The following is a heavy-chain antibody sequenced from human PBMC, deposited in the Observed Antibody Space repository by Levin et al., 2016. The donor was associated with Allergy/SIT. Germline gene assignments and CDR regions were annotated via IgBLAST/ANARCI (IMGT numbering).Heavy chain of an antibody. CDR3: ARGGTTETTSYGVDV. CDR1: VAPSVVTT. Sequence: SETLSLTCTVSVAPSVVTTGTGSGSPTEGAGVDWVVSITWERQLQPSLKSRVTISVDTSKNQFSLQLSSVTAADTAVYYCARGGTTETTSYGVDVWGLGTTVTVSS. V-gene: IGHV4-59*01. D-gene: IGHD1-1*01. CDR2: SITWER. J-gene: IGHJ6*02.